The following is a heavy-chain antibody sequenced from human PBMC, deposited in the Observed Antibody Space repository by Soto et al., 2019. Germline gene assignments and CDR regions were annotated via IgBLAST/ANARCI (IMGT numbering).Heavy chain of an antibody. CDR1: GFTFSSYA. Sequence: PGGSLRLSCAASGFTFSSYAMSWVRQAPGKGLEWVSAISGSGGSTYYADSVKGRFTISRDNSKNTLYLQMNSLRAEDTAVYYCAKDGLTMIVVVITYYFDYWGQGTLVTVSS. J-gene: IGHJ4*02. V-gene: IGHV3-23*01. D-gene: IGHD3-22*01. CDR2: ISGSGGST. CDR3: AKDGLTMIVVVITYYFDY.